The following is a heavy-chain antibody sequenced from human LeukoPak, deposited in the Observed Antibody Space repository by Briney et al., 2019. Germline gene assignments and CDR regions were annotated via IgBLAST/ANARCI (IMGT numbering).Heavy chain of an antibody. J-gene: IGHJ4*02. CDR2: IKSDGSST. V-gene: IGHV3-74*01. CDR3: VRDRSSGWLPY. CDR1: GFTFSSYA. Sequence: GGSLRLSCAASGFTFSSYAMSWVRQAPGKGLVWVSGIKSDGSSTYYADSVKGRFTISRDNAKNTLYLQMSSLRVDDTAVYYCVRDRSSGWLPYWGQGTLVTVSS. D-gene: IGHD6-19*01.